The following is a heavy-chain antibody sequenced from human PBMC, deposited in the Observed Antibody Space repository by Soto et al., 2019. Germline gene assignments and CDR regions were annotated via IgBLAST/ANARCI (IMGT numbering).Heavy chain of an antibody. CDR3: VSQRTTVPTQAYFDY. CDR2: VYYRGRS. CDR1: GGSVTNSSYY. J-gene: IGHJ4*02. D-gene: IGHD4-17*01. V-gene: IGHV4-39*01. Sequence: SETLSLTCTVSGGSVTNSSYYWGWIRQSPGKGLEWIGSVYYRGRSYSKSSVKSRVTISVDTSKNRFSLSLSSVTASDTAVYFCVSQRTTVPTQAYFDYWGPGALVTVSS.